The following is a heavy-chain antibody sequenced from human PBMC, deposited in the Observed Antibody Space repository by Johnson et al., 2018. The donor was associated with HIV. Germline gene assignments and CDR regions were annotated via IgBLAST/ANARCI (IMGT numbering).Heavy chain of an antibody. V-gene: IGHV3-9*01. D-gene: IGHD5-18*01. Sequence: VQLVESGGGLIQPGRSLRLSCAASGFTFDDYGMHWVRQAPGKGLEWVSGISWNSGRIGYAASVKGRFTISRDDATNSLYLKMNSLSAEDTACYYCAKDVFYSCGRDAFDLWGQGTMVTVSS. CDR1: GFTFDDYG. CDR3: AKDVFYSCGRDAFDL. CDR2: ISWNSGRI. J-gene: IGHJ3*01.